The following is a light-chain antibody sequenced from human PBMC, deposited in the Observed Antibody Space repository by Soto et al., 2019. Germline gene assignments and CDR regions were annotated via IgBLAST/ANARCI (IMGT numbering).Light chain of an antibody. CDR3: CSYAGSSTGV. CDR2: EGS. V-gene: IGLV2-23*01. J-gene: IGLJ3*02. CDR1: SSDVGSYNL. Sequence: QSALTQPASVSGSPGQSITISCTGTSSDVGSYNLVSWYQQHPGKAPKLMIYEGSKRPSGVSNRFSGSKSGNTASLTISGLQVEDGADYYCCSYAGSSTGVFGGGTKLTVL.